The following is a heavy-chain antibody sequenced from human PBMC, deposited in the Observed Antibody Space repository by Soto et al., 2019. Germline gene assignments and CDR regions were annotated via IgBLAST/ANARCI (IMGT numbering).Heavy chain of an antibody. CDR2: IYYSGST. CDR1: GGSISSYD. J-gene: IGHJ3*02. Sequence: SETLSLTCTGSGGSISSYDWRWIGQPPGKGREWNGYIYYSGSTNYNPSLKSRVTISVDTSKNQFSLKLSSVTAADTAVYYCAKGGFYDSSGYYSSVGPDDAFDIWGQGTMVTVS. D-gene: IGHD3-22*01. V-gene: IGHV4-59*01. CDR3: AKGGFYDSSGYYSSVGPDDAFDI.